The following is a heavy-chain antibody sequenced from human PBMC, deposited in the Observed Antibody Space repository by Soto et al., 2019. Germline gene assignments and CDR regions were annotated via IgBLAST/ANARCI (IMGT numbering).Heavy chain of an antibody. J-gene: IGHJ5*02. D-gene: IGHD2-2*01. CDR1: GGTFSSYT. V-gene: IGHV1-69*02. CDR3: ARGIGVVAPVPSWFDP. CDR2: IIPILGIA. Sequence: SVKVSCKASGGTFSSYTISWVRQAPGQGLEWMGRIIPILGIANYAQKFQGRVTITADKSTSTAYMELSSLRSEDTAVYYCARGIGVVAPVPSWFDPWGQGTLVTVSS.